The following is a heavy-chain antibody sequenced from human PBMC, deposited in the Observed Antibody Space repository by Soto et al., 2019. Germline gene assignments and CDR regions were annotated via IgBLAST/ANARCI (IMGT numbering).Heavy chain of an antibody. Sequence: GALRLSCTGSGFDFGDYYMSWIRQAPGKGLEWVSYIDSGDGTTYYTDSVKGRFTISRDNAKKTVYLQMSSLRVEDTALYYCVRPYYSSSWFPFDRWGQGTLVTV. J-gene: IGHJ4*02. CDR2: IDSGDGTT. CDR3: VRPYYSSSWFPFDR. V-gene: IGHV3-11*01. CDR1: GFDFGDYY. D-gene: IGHD6-13*01.